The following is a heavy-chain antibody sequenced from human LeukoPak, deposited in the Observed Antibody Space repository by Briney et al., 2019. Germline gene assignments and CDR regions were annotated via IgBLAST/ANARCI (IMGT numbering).Heavy chain of an antibody. V-gene: IGHV4-34*01. J-gene: IGHJ5*02. CDR3: ARGSRLLWFGELFSPWFDP. Sequence: PSETLSLTCAVYGGSFSGYYWSWIRQPPGKGLEWIGEINHSGSTNYNPSLKSRVTISVDTSKNQFSPKLSSVTAADTAVCYCARGSRLLWFGELFSPWFDPWGQGTLVTVSS. CDR2: INHSGST. D-gene: IGHD3-10*01. CDR1: GGSFSGYY.